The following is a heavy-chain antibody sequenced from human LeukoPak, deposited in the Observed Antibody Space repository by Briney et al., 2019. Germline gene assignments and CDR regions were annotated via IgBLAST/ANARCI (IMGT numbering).Heavy chain of an antibody. CDR1: GGTFSSYA. Sequence: GSSVKVSRKASGGTFSSYAISWVRQAPGQGLEWMGGIIPIFGTANYAQKFQGRVTITADESTSTAYMELSSLRSEDTAVYYCASGEGGYDYVWGSYQRFDYWGQGTLVTVSS. J-gene: IGHJ4*02. D-gene: IGHD3-16*02. CDR2: IIPIFGTA. V-gene: IGHV1-69*01. CDR3: ASGEGGYDYVWGSYQRFDY.